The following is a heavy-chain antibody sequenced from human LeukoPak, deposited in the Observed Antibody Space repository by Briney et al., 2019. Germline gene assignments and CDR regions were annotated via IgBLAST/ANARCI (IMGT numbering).Heavy chain of an antibody. J-gene: IGHJ4*02. CDR1: GYTFTGYY. CDR2: INPNSGGT. D-gene: IGHD1-26*01. V-gene: IGHV1-2*02. Sequence: ASVKVSCKASGYTFTGYYMHWVRQAPGQGLEWMGWINPNSGGTNYAQKFQGRVTMTRDTSISTAYMELSRLRSDETAVYYCAKIVKSGSYYYFDYWGQGTLVTVSS. CDR3: AKIVKSGSYYYFDY.